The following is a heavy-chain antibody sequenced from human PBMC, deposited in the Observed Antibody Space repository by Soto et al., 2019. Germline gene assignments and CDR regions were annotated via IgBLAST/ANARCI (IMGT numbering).Heavy chain of an antibody. Sequence: PSETLSLTCAVYGGSFSGYYWSWIRQPPGKGLEWIGEINHSGSTNYNPSLKSRVTISVDTSKNQFPLKLSSVTAADTAVYYCARGHYYYYGMDVWGQGTTVTVSS. CDR1: GGSFSGYY. CDR2: INHSGST. CDR3: ARGHYYYYGMDV. V-gene: IGHV4-34*01. J-gene: IGHJ6*02.